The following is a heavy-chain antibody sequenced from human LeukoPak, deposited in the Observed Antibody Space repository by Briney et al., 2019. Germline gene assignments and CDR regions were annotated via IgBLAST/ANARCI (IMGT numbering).Heavy chain of an antibody. CDR1: GGTFCSYA. CDR2: INPDSGGT. CDR3: ARRGIAVAGAYYYYYYYMEV. Sequence: ASVKVSCKASGGTFCSYAISWVRQAPGRGLEWMGCINPDSGGTYYAEKVQGRVTMTRDTSISTAYLEMSRLRSDDTAVYYCARRGIAVAGAYYYYYYYMEVWGKGTTVTVSS. J-gene: IGHJ6*03. D-gene: IGHD6-19*01. V-gene: IGHV1-2*02.